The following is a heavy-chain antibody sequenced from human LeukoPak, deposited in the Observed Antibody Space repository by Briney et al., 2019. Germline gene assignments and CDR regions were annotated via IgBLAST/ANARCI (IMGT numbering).Heavy chain of an antibody. Sequence: SVKVSCKASGGTFSSYAISWVRQAPGQGLEWMGGIIPIFGTANYAQKFQGRGTITADESTSTAYMELSSLRSEDTAVYYCARLSKNWTTVTNPYYFDYWGQGTLVTVSS. J-gene: IGHJ4*02. D-gene: IGHD4-11*01. V-gene: IGHV1-69*13. CDR2: IIPIFGTA. CDR3: ARLSKNWTTVTNPYYFDY. CDR1: GGTFSSYA.